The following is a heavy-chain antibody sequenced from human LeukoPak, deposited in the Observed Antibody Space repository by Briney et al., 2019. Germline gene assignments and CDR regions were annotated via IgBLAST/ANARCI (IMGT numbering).Heavy chain of an antibody. CDR3: ARGAEYSSSWFPVRYYYGMDV. Sequence: ASVKVSCKASGYTFTGYYMHWVRQAPGQGLEWMGWINPNSGGTNYAQKFQGRVTMTRDTSISTAYMELSSLRSEDTAVYYCARGAEYSSSWFPVRYYYGMDVWGQGTTVTVSS. V-gene: IGHV1-2*02. D-gene: IGHD6-13*01. J-gene: IGHJ6*02. CDR1: GYTFTGYY. CDR2: INPNSGGT.